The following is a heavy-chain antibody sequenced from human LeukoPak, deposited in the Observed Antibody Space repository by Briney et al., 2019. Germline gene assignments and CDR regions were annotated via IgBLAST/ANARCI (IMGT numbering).Heavy chain of an antibody. J-gene: IGHJ6*03. D-gene: IGHD3-3*02. CDR1: GGSISSSSYY. CDR3: ASTRHFWSGSLYYYYMDV. V-gene: IGHV4-39*07. Sequence: SETLSLTCTVSGGSISSSSYYWGWIRQPPGKGLEWIGSIYYSGSTYYNPSLKSRVTISVDTSKNQFSLKLSSVTAADTAVYYCASTRHFWSGSLYYYYMDVWGKGTTVTVSS. CDR2: IYYSGST.